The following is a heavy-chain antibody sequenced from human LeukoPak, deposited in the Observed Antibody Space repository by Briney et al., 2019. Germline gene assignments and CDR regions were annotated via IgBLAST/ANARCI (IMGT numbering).Heavy chain of an antibody. D-gene: IGHD2-8*01. Sequence: SGTLSLTCGVSGGSVINTNWWTWVRQPPGQGLEWIGEISLSGLTNYNPSLKSRVTVSLDKSKNHLSLNLTSVTAADTAVYYCSRENGAFSPFGYWGQGTLVTVPS. V-gene: IGHV4-4*02. CDR3: SRENGAFSPFGY. CDR1: GGSVINTNW. J-gene: IGHJ4*02. CDR2: ISLSGLT.